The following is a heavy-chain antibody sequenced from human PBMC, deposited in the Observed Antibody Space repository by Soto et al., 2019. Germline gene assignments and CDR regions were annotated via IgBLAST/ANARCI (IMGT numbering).Heavy chain of an antibody. D-gene: IGHD4-17*01. CDR3: AREVDYGGNVDAFDI. CDR2: IYYSGST. V-gene: IGHV4-31*03. J-gene: IGHJ3*02. CDR1: GGSISSGGYY. Sequence: QVQLQESGPGLVKPSQTLSLTCTVSGGSISSGGYYWSWIRQHPGKGLEWIGYIYYSGSTYYNPSLKSRVTISVDTSKNHFSLKLRSVTAADTAVYYCAREVDYGGNVDAFDIWGQGTMVTVSS.